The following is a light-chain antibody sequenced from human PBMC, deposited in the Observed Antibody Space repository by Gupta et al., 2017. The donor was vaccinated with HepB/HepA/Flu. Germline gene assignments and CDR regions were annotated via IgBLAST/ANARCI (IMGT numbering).Light chain of an antibody. V-gene: IGLV3-19*01. CDR1: SLRTYY. CDR2: GN. CDR3: KSRDTSSSPLV. Sequence: SSELTQDPAVSVALGQTVRITCQGDSLRTYYASWYQQKPGQAPVLVIYGNNRPSGIPDRFFGSSSGNTASLTITGAQAEDEADYYRKSRDTSSSPLVFGGGTKLTVL. J-gene: IGLJ3*02.